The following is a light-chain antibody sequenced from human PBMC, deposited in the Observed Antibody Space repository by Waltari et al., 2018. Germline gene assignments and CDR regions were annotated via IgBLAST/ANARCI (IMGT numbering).Light chain of an antibody. CDR1: QSIDSTY. V-gene: IGKV3-20*01. CDR3: QYYDSSPLWT. J-gene: IGKJ1*01. CDR2: GAS. Sequence: EIVLTQSPGTLSLSPGERATLSCRASQSIDSTYLAWYQQKPVQPPRLLIYGASNRATGISDRFSGSVSGTDFTLTISRLDPEDFAVYYCQYYDSSPLWTFGQGTKVEIK.